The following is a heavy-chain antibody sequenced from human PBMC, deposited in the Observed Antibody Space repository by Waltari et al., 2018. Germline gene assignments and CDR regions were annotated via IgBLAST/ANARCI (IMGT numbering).Heavy chain of an antibody. D-gene: IGHD6-13*01. V-gene: IGHV4-39*07. J-gene: IGHJ4*02. CDR2: IYYSGGT. CDR3: ARGDYSSSWYPIDY. CDR1: GGSISSSSYY. Sequence: QLQLQESGPGLVKPSETLSLTCTVSGGSISSSSYYWGWIRQPPGKGLEWIGSIYYSGGTYSTPSLKSRVTISVDTSKNQFSLKLSSVTAADTAVYYCARGDYSSSWYPIDYWGQGTLVTVSS.